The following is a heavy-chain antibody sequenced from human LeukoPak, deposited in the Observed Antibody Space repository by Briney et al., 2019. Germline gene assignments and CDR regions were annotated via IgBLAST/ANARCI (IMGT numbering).Heavy chain of an antibody. V-gene: IGHV3-74*01. CDR1: GFTFSSYW. D-gene: IGHD1-7*01. CDR2: IKGDGSST. J-gene: IGHJ4*02. CDR3: AGWNYQQEPHFDY. Sequence: PGGALRLSCAASGFTFSSYWMHWVRQAPGKGLVWVSRIKGDGSSTSYADSVKGRCTISRDNAKNTLYLQMNRLSAEDTALYYCAGWNYQQEPHFDYWGQGTLVTVSS.